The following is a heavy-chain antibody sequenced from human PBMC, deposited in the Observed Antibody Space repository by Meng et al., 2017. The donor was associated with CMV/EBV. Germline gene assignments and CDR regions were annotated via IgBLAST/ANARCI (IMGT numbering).Heavy chain of an antibody. CDR3: ARDNRIAVAEIFDY. V-gene: IGHV4-39*07. J-gene: IGHJ4*02. D-gene: IGHD6-19*01. CDR2: IYYSGST. Sequence: SETLSLTCTVSGGSISSSSYYWGWIRQPPGKGLEWIGSIYYSGSTYYNPSLKSRVTISVDTSKNQFSLKLSSVTAADTAVYYCARDNRIAVAEIFDYWGQGTLVTVSS. CDR1: GGSISSSSYY.